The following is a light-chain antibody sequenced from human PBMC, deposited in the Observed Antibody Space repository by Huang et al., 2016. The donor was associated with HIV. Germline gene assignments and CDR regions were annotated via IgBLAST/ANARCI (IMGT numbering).Light chain of an antibody. CDR3: QQYDNWPLT. CDR2: GAS. V-gene: IGKV3-15*01. Sequence: ERVMTQSPATQSVAPGERVTRSCRASHRLLSNLAWYQQKPGQAPRLLIHGASTRATCIPARFSGSVSGTEFTLAISSLQSADSGVLFCQQYDNWPLTFGQGTRLEIK. CDR1: HRLLSN. J-gene: IGKJ5*01.